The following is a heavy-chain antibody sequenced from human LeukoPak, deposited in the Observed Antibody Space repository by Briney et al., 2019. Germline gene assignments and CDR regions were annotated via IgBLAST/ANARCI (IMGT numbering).Heavy chain of an antibody. CDR3: ARDLTVRQLTGHKYYFDN. D-gene: IGHD3-9*01. CDR1: GVSISSNS. J-gene: IGHJ4*02. CDR2: IFPSGST. V-gene: IGHV4-4*07. Sequence: SETLSLTCTVSGVSISSNSWSWIRQPAGKGLEWLGRIFPSGSTNYDPSLKGRVSLSVDRSKSQFYLKMTSVTTADTAVYYCARDLTVRQLTGHKYYFDNWGQGTLVAVSS.